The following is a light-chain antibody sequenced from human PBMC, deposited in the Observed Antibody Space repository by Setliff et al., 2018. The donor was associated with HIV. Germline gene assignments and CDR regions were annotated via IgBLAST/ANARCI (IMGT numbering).Light chain of an antibody. CDR3: LSSYRGARV. CDR1: TGAVTSGHY. V-gene: IGLV7-46*01. CDR2: DTT. Sequence: QAVVTQEPSLTVSPGGTVTLTCGSSTGAVTSGHYPHWFQQKPGQAPRTLIYDTTNKHSWTPARFSGSLLGGKTALTLSGAQPDNEADYYWLSSYRGARVFGGGTKVTVL. J-gene: IGLJ3*02.